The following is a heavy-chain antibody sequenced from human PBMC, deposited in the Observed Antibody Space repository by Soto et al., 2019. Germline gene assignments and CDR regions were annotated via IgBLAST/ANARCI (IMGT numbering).Heavy chain of an antibody. J-gene: IGHJ5*02. V-gene: IGHV4-39*01. D-gene: IGHD3-16*01. Sequence: PSETLSLTCTVSGGSISSSSYSWGWIRQPPGTGLEWSGSIYSSGSTYYNPSLKSRVTISVDTSKNQFSLKLSSVTAADTAVYYCARLSGDDVWGSENWFDPWGQGILLTVYS. CDR2: IYSSGST. CDR3: ARLSGDDVWGSENWFDP. CDR1: GGSISSSSYS.